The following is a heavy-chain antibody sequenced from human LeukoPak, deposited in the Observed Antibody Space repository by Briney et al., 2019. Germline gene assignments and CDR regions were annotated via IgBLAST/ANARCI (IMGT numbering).Heavy chain of an antibody. Sequence: GGSLRLSCVASGFTFSNYRMSWVRQAPGKGLVWVANIIQDGSAKNYVDSVEGRFTISRDNAKNSLYLQMNSLRVEDTAVYYCARVTSYYYNTSGDYYFDYWGQGTLVSVPS. CDR1: GFTFSNYR. CDR2: IIQDGSAK. CDR3: ARVTSYYYNTSGDYYFDY. V-gene: IGHV3-7*04. J-gene: IGHJ4*02. D-gene: IGHD3-22*01.